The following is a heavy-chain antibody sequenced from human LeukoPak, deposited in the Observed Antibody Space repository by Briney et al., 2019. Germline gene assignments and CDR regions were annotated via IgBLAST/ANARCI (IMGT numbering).Heavy chain of an antibody. CDR2: IYHSGST. CDR3: ARGSDRYCSSTSCYRASRYYYMDV. Sequence: TSGTLSLTCAVSGGSISSSNWWSWVRPPPGKGLEWIGEIYHSGSTNYNPSLKSRVTISVDKSKNQFSLKLSSVTAADTAVYYCARGSDRYCSSTSCYRASRYYYMDVWGKGTTVTVSS. J-gene: IGHJ6*03. CDR1: GGSISSSNW. D-gene: IGHD2-2*02. V-gene: IGHV4-4*02.